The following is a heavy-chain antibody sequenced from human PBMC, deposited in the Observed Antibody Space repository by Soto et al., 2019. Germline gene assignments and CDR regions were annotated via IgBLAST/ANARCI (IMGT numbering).Heavy chain of an antibody. CDR2: ISYDGSNK. CDR3: AKESVWEGLDDSSGYYLDY. Sequence: QVQLVESVGGVVQPGRSLRLSCAASGFTFSSYGMHWVRQAPGKGLEWVAVISYDGSNKYYADSVKGRFTISRDNSKNTLYLQMNSLRAEDTAVYYCAKESVWEGLDDSSGYYLDYWGQGTLVTVSS. CDR1: GFTFSSYG. D-gene: IGHD3-22*01. V-gene: IGHV3-30*18. J-gene: IGHJ4*02.